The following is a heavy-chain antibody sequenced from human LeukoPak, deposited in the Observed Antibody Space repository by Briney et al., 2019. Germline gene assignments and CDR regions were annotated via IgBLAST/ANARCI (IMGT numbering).Heavy chain of an antibody. D-gene: IGHD3-22*01. CDR1: GFTFSIYG. Sequence: GGSLRLSCAASGFTFSIYGMSWVRQAPGRGLEWVSAMSGSGGTTHYADSVKGRFTISRDNSKNTLYLQMNSLRVEDTAVYYCAKSWNYYDSSGDDALDIWGQGTMVTVSS. CDR3: AKSWNYYDSSGDDALDI. V-gene: IGHV3-23*01. J-gene: IGHJ3*02. CDR2: MSGSGGTT.